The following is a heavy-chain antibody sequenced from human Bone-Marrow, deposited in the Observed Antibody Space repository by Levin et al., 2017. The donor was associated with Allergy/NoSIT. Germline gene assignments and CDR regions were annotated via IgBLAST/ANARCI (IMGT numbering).Heavy chain of an antibody. V-gene: IGHV3-30*18. Sequence: SCAASGFTFSSYGMHWVRQAPGKGLEWVAVISYDGSNKYYADSVKGRFTISRDNSKNTLYLQMNSLRAEDTAVYYCAKRGYSGYDYYYYYGMDVWGQGTTVTVSS. CDR1: GFTFSSYG. CDR2: ISYDGSNK. J-gene: IGHJ6*02. D-gene: IGHD5-12*01. CDR3: AKRGYSGYDYYYYYGMDV.